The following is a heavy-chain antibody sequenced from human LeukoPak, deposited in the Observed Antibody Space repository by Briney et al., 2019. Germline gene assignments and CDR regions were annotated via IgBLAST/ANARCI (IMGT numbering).Heavy chain of an antibody. D-gene: IGHD3-22*01. Sequence: SVKVSCKASGGTFSSYAISWVRQAPGQGLEWMGRIIPILGIANYAQKFQGRVTITADKSTSTAYMELSSLRSEDTAVYYCARGFAAYDTSDYAFSYYWGQGTLVTVSS. CDR1: GGTFSSYA. CDR3: ARGFAAYDTSDYAFSYY. V-gene: IGHV1-69*04. CDR2: IIPILGIA. J-gene: IGHJ4*02.